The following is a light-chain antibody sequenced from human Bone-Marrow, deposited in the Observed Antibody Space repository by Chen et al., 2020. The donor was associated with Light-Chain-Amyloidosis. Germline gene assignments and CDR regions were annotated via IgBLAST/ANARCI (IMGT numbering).Light chain of an antibody. CDR3: QSYDSRQSAL. CDR1: SSNIGAGHD. J-gene: IGLJ2*01. V-gene: IGLV1-40*01. CDR2: GNN. Sequence: QSVLTQPPSVSGAPGQRVIISCTGSSSNIGAGHDVHWYQQLPGTAPKLLIYGNNNRPSGVPDRFSGSKSGTSASLAITELQAEDEADYYCQSYDSRQSALFGGGTKLTVL.